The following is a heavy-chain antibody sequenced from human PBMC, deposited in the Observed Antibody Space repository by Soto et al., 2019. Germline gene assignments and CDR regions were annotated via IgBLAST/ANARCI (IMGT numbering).Heavy chain of an antibody. V-gene: IGHV3-21*01. J-gene: IGHJ4*02. CDR2: ISSSISSI. CDR1: GFTFSSYS. Sequence: PGGSLRFSCAASGFTFSSYSMNWVRLAPGKGLEWVSSISSSISSIYYADSVKGRFTISRDNAKNSLYLQMNSLRAEDSAVYYCAGYCSGGSCYSESDYWGQGTLVTVSS. CDR3: AGYCSGGSCYSESDY. D-gene: IGHD2-15*01.